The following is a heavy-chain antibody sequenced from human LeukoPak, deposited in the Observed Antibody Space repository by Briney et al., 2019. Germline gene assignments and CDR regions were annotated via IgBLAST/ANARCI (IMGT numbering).Heavy chain of an antibody. Sequence: PLASVKVSCKASGYTFTGYYMHWVRQAPGQGLEWMGWINPNSGGTNYAQKFQGRVTMTRDTSISTAYMELSRLRSDDTAVYYCARGIVVEYGSPLPYFDYWGQGTLVTVSS. J-gene: IGHJ4*02. CDR1: GYTFTGYY. D-gene: IGHD3-22*01. CDR2: INPNSGGT. CDR3: ARGIVVEYGSPLPYFDY. V-gene: IGHV1-2*02.